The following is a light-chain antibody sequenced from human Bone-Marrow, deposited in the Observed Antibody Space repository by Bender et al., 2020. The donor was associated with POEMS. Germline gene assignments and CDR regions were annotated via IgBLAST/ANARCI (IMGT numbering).Light chain of an antibody. Sequence: QSALTQPASVSGFPGQSISISCTGTSSDVGGYNLFSWYQQHPGKAPKVMIYEGSMRPSGVSNRFSGSKSGNTASLTISGLQAEDEADYYCCSYAGSSTVVVFGGGTKVTVL. CDR3: CSYAGSSTVVV. CDR2: EGS. J-gene: IGLJ2*01. CDR1: SSDVGGYNL. V-gene: IGLV2-23*01.